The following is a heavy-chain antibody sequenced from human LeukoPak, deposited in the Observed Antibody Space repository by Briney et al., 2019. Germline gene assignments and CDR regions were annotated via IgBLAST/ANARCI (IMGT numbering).Heavy chain of an antibody. Sequence: GGSLRLSCAVSGFTFSSYAMSWVRQAPGKGPECVSVIYSGGTIYYADSVKGRFIISRDNSKNTLYLQMNSLRAEDTAVYYCARAITGTTGPDDYWGQGTLVTVSS. J-gene: IGHJ4*02. D-gene: IGHD1-7*01. CDR1: GFTFSSYA. CDR2: IYSGGTI. V-gene: IGHV3-23*03. CDR3: ARAITGTTGPDDY.